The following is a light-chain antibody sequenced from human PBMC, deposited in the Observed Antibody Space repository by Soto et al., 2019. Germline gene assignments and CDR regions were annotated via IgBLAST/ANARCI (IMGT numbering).Light chain of an antibody. CDR2: AAS. J-gene: IGKJ5*01. CDR3: QQANSFPIT. CDR1: QGISSW. Sequence: DIQMTQSPSSVPASLGDRVSITFLASQGISSWLAWYQKKPGKAPNLLIYAASSLQSGVPSRFSGSESGTDFTLTISSLQPEDCAIYFCQQANSFPITFGQGTRLEI. V-gene: IGKV1-12*01.